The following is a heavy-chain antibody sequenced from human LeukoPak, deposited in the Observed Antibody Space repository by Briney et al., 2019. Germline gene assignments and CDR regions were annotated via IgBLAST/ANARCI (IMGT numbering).Heavy chain of an antibody. CDR1: GFTFTSYG. D-gene: IGHD1-14*01. CDR2: ISYDGSNK. CDR3: AKGNLDAYYYYYMDV. J-gene: IGHJ6*03. V-gene: IGHV3-33*06. Sequence: GGSLRLSCAASGFTFTSYGMHWVRQAPGKGLDWVAVISYDGSNKYYADSVKVRFTISRDSSKNTLFLQMNSMRAEDTAAYYCAKGNLDAYYYYYMDVWGKGTTVTVSS.